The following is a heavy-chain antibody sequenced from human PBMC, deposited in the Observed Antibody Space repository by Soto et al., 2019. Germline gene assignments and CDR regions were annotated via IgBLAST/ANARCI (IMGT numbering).Heavy chain of an antibody. V-gene: IGHV3-53*01. J-gene: IGHJ3*02. D-gene: IGHD2-15*01. CDR3: ERGGGSNDFHI. Sequence: GGSLRLSCAASGFAVTSNYMTWVRQAPGEGLEWVSVIYSGGSTYYAGSVKGRFTISRDIFKNTVYFQMNSLSAEDTAVYYCERGGGSNDFHIWGQGTMVTVSS. CDR1: GFAVTSNY. CDR2: IYSGGST.